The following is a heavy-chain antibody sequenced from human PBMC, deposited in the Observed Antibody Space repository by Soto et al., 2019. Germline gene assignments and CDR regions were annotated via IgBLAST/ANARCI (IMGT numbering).Heavy chain of an antibody. CDR1: GGTFSSYA. D-gene: IGHD2-2*03. J-gene: IGHJ6*02. Sequence: QVQLVQSGAEVKKPGSSVKVSCKASGGTFSSYAISWVRQAPGQGLEWMGGIIPIFGTANYAQKFQGRVTITADESTSTAYRELSSLRSEDTAVYYCALGMDIVVVPAAMLNYYYGMDVWGQGTTVTVSS. CDR2: IIPIFGTA. V-gene: IGHV1-69*01. CDR3: ALGMDIVVVPAAMLNYYYGMDV.